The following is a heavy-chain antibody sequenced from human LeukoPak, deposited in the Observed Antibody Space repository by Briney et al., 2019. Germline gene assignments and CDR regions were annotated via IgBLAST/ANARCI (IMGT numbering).Heavy chain of an antibody. V-gene: IGHV2-26*01. CDR3: ARFYGDYVGSYYYGMDV. J-gene: IGHJ6*02. CDR1: GFSLSNARMG. CDR2: IFSNDEK. D-gene: IGHD4-17*01. Sequence: SGPVLVKPTETLTLTCTVSGFSLSNARMGVSWIRQPPGKALEWLAHIFSNDEKSYSTSLKSRLTISKDTSKSQVVLTMTNMDPVDTATYYCARFYGDYVGSYYYGMDVWGQGTTVTVS.